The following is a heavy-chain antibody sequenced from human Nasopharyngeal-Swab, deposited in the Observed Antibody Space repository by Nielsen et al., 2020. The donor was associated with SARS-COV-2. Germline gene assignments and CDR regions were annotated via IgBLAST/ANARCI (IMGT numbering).Heavy chain of an antibody. V-gene: IGHV3-53*01. CDR2: IYSGGST. D-gene: IGHD6-13*01. J-gene: IGHJ6*02. Sequence: GGSLRLSCAASGFTASSNYMSWVRQAPGKGLEWVSVIYSGGSTYYADSVKGRFTISRDNSKNTLYLQMNSLRAEDTAVYYCARDRSSWTYYYYGMDVWGQGTTVTVSS. CDR3: ARDRSSWTYYYYGMDV. CDR1: GFTASSNY.